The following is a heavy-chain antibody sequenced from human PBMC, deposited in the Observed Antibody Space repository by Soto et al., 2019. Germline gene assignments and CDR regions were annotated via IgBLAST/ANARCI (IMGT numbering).Heavy chain of an antibody. CDR1: GGSIRNRNW. V-gene: IGHV4-4*02. CDR2: IYYSGST. J-gene: IGHJ4*02. Sequence: PSETQPLPRAVSGGSIRNRNWRSWVRQPPGKGLEWIGYIYYSGSTNYNPSLKSRVTISVDTSKNQFSLRLSSVTAADTAVYYCARSDGRYWGQGTLVTVSS. CDR3: ARSDGRY.